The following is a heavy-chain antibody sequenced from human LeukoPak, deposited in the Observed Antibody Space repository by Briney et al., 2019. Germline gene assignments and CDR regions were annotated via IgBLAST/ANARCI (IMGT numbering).Heavy chain of an antibody. V-gene: IGHV4-61*01. D-gene: IGHD3-22*01. CDR1: GGSISSGNYY. Sequence: PSQTLALTCTVSGGSISSGNYYWSWIRQPPGQGLEWIGYIYYSGSTNYNPSLKSRVTISVDTSKNQFSLKLSSVTAADTAVYYCARVRKYYDSSRNNWFDPWGQGTLVTVSS. J-gene: IGHJ5*02. CDR3: ARVRKYYDSSRNNWFDP. CDR2: IYYSGST.